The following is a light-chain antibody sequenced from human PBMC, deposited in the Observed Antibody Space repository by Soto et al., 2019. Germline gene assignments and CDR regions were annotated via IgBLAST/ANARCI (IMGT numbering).Light chain of an antibody. J-gene: IGKJ1*01. CDR2: KAS. Sequence: DIQMTQSPSTLSASVGDRVTITCRASQSVSRWLAWYQQKPGKAPKLLIYKASTLESGVPSRFSGSGSGTEFTLAISSLQPDESATYYCRQYNDNWTFGQGTKVEIK. CDR3: RQYNDNWT. CDR1: QSVSRW. V-gene: IGKV1-5*03.